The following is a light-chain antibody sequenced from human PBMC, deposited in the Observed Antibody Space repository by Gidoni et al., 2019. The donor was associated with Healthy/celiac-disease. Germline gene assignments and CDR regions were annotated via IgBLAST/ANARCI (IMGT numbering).Light chain of an antibody. V-gene: IGLV3-21*02. CDR1: NIGSKS. J-gene: IGLJ2*01. Sequence: SYVLTQLPSLSVAPGQTAWITCGGNNIGSKSVHWYQQKPGQAPVLVVYDDSDRPPGTPERFSGSNSGNTATLTISRVEAGDEADYYCQVWDSSSDHVVFGGGTKLTVL. CDR2: DDS. CDR3: QVWDSSSDHVV.